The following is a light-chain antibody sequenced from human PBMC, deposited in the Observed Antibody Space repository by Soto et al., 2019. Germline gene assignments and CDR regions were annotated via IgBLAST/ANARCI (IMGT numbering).Light chain of an antibody. V-gene: IGLV2-14*03. CDR3: SSYTSSSTLV. Sequence: QSALTPPASVSGSPGQSITISCTGTSSDVGGYNYVSWYQQHPGKAPELMIYDVSDRPSGVSNRFSGSKSGNTASLTISGLQAEDEADYYCSSYTSSSTLVFGGGTKLTVL. CDR2: DVS. CDR1: SSDVGGYNY. J-gene: IGLJ2*01.